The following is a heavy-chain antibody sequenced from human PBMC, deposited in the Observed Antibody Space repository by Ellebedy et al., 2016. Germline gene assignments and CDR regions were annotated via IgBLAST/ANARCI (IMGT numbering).Heavy chain of an antibody. V-gene: IGHV3-33*01. J-gene: IGHJ4*01. Sequence: GESLKISXVASGFTFNNYGMHWVRQVPGKGLEWVAVIWYDGTNKYYADSVKGRFTISRDNYKDTLYLQMNSLRVDDTGLYFCVRDMGWVDGIDDYWGQGTLVTVSS. D-gene: IGHD6-19*01. CDR1: GFTFNNYG. CDR3: VRDMGWVDGIDDY. CDR2: IWYDGTNK.